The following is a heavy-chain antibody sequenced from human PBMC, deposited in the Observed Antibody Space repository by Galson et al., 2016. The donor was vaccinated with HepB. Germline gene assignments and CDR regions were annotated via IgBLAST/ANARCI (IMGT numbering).Heavy chain of an antibody. CDR2: ISSSSSYI. CDR1: GFTFSSYS. J-gene: IGHJ6*04. V-gene: IGHV3-21*01. D-gene: IGHD5-18*01. Sequence: LRLSCAASGFTFSSYSMNWVRPAPGKGLEWVSSISSSSSYIYYADSVKGRFTISRDNDKNSLYLQLNSLRAEDTAVSYCASRNSDGWFYYYVMDVWGKGTTGTVSS. CDR3: ASRNSDGWFYYYVMDV.